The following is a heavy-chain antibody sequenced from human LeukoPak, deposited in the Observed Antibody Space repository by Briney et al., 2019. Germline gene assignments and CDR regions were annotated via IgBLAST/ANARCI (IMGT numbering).Heavy chain of an antibody. CDR3: AKDRDSSGWHFDY. D-gene: IGHD6-19*01. J-gene: IGHJ4*02. V-gene: IGHV3-9*01. Sequence: GRSLRLSCAASGFTFDDYAMHWVRQAPGKGLEWFSGISWNSGSIGYADSVKGRFTISRDNAKNSLYLQMNSLRAEDTALYYCAKDRDSSGWHFDYWGQGTLVTVSS. CDR1: GFTFDDYA. CDR2: ISWNSGSI.